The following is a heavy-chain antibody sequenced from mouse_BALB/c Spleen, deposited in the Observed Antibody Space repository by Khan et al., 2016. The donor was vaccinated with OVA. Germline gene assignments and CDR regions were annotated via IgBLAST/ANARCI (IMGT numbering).Heavy chain of an antibody. D-gene: IGHD2-14*01. CDR1: GYTFTSYT. CDR2: INPSNDYT. J-gene: IGHJ3*01. Sequence: QVQLKQSRAELARPGASVKMSCKASGYTFTSYTIHWVRQRPGQAPEWIGHINPSNDYTNYNQNFKDKATLIVDKSSTTAYMQLSSLTSEDSAVYDGVREGAYHRSDGWLAYWGQGTLVTVSA. CDR3: VREGAYHRSDGWLAY. V-gene: IGHV1-4*01.